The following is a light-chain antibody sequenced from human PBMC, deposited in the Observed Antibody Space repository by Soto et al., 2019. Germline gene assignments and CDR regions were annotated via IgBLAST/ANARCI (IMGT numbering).Light chain of an antibody. CDR1: QSVGRNY. V-gene: IGKV3-20*01. J-gene: IGKJ4*01. CDR2: GAS. Sequence: EIVLTQSPGTLSLSPGERATLSCRASQSVGRNYLAWYQQKPGQAPGLLIYGASSRATGIPNTFSGSGSGTDFTLTISRLEPEDFAVYYCQQYATSPLTFGGGTKVEIK. CDR3: QQYATSPLT.